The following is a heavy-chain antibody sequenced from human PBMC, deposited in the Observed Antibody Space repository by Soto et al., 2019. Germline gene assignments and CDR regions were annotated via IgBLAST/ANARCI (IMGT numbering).Heavy chain of an antibody. D-gene: IGHD6-6*01. CDR2: ISYDGSNK. CDR1: GFTFSSYA. CDR3: ARSSSSLYYYYGMDV. Sequence: GGSLRLSCAASGFTFSSYAMHWFRQAPGKGLEWVAVISYDGSNKYYADSVKGRFTISRDNSKNTLYLQMNSLRAEDTAVYYCARSSSSLYYYYGMDVWGQGTTVTVSS. V-gene: IGHV3-30-3*01. J-gene: IGHJ6*02.